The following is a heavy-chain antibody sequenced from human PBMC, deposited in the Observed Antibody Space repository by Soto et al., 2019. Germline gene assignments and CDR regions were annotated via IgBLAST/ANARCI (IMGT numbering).Heavy chain of an antibody. CDR3: AKMMVVVTAILFDY. J-gene: IGHJ4*02. CDR1: GFTFSSYA. V-gene: IGHV3-23*01. CDR2: ISGSGGST. D-gene: IGHD2-21*02. Sequence: GGSLRLSCAASGFTFSSYAMSWVRQAPGKGLEWVSAISGSGGSTYYADSVKGRFTISRDNSKNTLYLRMNSLRAEDTAVYYCAKMMVVVTAILFDYWGQGTLVTVSS.